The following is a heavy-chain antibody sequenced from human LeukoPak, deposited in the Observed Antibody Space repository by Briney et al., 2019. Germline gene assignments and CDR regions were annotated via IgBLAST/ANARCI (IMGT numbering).Heavy chain of an antibody. V-gene: IGHV1-2*02. CDR3: ARDVEEYCSSTSCYIVDY. D-gene: IGHD2-2*01. CDR2: INPNSGGT. CDR1: GYTFTSYG. J-gene: IGHJ4*02. Sequence: ASVKVSCKASGYTFTSYGISWVRQAPGQGLEWMGWINPNSGGTNYAQKFQGRVTMTRDTSISTAYMELSRLRSDDTAVYYCARDVEEYCSSTSCYIVDYWGQGTLVTVSS.